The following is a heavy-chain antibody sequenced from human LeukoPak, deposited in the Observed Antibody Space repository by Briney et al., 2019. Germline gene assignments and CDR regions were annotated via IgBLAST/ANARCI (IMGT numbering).Heavy chain of an antibody. CDR1: GFTFSSYA. CDR2: ISGSGGST. Sequence: PGGSLRLSCAASGFTFSSYAMSWVRQAPGKGLEWVSAISGSGGSTYYADSVKGRFTISRDNSKNTLYLQMNSLRAEDTAVYYCAESLCSGGSCYSFWFDPWGQGTLVTVSS. CDR3: AESLCSGGSCYSFWFDP. V-gene: IGHV3-23*01. D-gene: IGHD2-15*01. J-gene: IGHJ5*02.